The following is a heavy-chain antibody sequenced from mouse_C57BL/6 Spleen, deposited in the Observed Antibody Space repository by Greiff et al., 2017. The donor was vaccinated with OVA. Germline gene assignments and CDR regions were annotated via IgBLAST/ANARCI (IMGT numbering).Heavy chain of an antibody. V-gene: IGHV1-82*01. CDR3: ARYPTYGGYFDY. D-gene: IGHD5-5*01. Sequence: VKLMESGPELVKPGASVKISCKASGYAFSSSWMNWVKQRPGKGLEWIGRIYPGDGDTNYNGKFKGKATLTADKSSSTAYMQLSSLTSEDSAVYFCARYPTYGGYFDYWGQGTTLTVSS. CDR1: GYAFSSSW. CDR2: IYPGDGDT. J-gene: IGHJ2*01.